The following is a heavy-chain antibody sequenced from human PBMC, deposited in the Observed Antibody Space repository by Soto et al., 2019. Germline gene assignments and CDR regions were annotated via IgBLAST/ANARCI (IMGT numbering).Heavy chain of an antibody. D-gene: IGHD6-19*01. J-gene: IGHJ1*01. CDR1: GYMVTNDC. CDR2: IHGGDSNT. CDR3: SRRVTPSTGWYS. V-gene: IGHV5-51*01. Sequence: PGDSLTISCKGSGYMVTNDCIGWVRQMPGKGLEWMGIIHGGDSNTRYSPSFDGQVTISTDKSINTAYLQWSSLKASDTAMYYCSRRVTPSTGWYSWCQGSLVTVS.